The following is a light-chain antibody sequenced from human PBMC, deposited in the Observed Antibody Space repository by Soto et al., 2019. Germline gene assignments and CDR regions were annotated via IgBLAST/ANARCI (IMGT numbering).Light chain of an antibody. CDR3: SSYTDRKTLV. J-gene: IGLJ1*01. Sequence: QSVLTQSPSASGSPGQSVTISCTGTSSDIGGYNSVSWYQQHPGKAPKVMIYDVTKRLSGVPDRFSGSKSGNTASLTVSALQPEDEADYYCSSYTDRKTLVFGTGTKVTVL. V-gene: IGLV2-8*01. CDR2: DVT. CDR1: SSDIGGYNS.